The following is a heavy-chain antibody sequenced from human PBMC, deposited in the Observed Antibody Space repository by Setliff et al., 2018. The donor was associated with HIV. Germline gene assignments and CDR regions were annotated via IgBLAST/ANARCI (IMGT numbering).Heavy chain of an antibody. J-gene: IGHJ5*02. V-gene: IGHV4-31*01. CDR2: MSYTGIN. CDR3: ARAPYVSGSFGWFDP. D-gene: IGHD3-10*01. Sequence: SETLSLTCTVSGGSISSSTYYWNWFRQSPGKGLEWIEYMSYTGINNYNPSLKSLVTISLDTSKNQFSLKLTSVTAADTAVYYCARAPYVSGSFGWFDPWGQGTLVTVSS. CDR1: GGSISSSTYY.